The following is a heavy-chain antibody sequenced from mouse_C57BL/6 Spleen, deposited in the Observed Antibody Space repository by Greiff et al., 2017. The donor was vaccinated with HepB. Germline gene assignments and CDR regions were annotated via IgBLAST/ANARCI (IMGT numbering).Heavy chain of an antibody. CDR3: ARPTGKDYYAMDY. J-gene: IGHJ4*01. CDR1: GFTFSDYG. CDR2: ISSGSSTI. Sequence: EVQLQESGGGLVKPGGSLKLSCAASGFTFSDYGMHWVRQAPEKGLEWVAYISSGSSTIYYADTVKGRFTISRDNAKNTLFLQMTSLRSEDTAMYYCARPTGKDYYAMDYWGQGTSVTVSS. D-gene: IGHD4-1*02. V-gene: IGHV5-17*01.